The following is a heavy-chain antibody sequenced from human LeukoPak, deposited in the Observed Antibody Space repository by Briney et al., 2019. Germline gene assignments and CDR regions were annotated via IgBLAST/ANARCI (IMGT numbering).Heavy chain of an antibody. J-gene: IGHJ5*02. Sequence: SETLSLTCAVYGGSFSGYYWSWIRQPPGKGLEWIGEINHSGSTNYNPSLKSRVTISVDTSKNQFSLKLSSVTAADTAVYYCARRADCSSTSCYGFDPWGQGTPVTVSS. V-gene: IGHV4-34*01. D-gene: IGHD2-2*01. CDR2: INHSGST. CDR3: ARRADCSSTSCYGFDP. CDR1: GGSFSGYY.